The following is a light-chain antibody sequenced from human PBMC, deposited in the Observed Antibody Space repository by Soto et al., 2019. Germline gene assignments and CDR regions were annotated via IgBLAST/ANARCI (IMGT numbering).Light chain of an antibody. CDR3: QQYCSSPWT. CDR1: QSVSSSY. CDR2: GAS. J-gene: IGKJ1*01. Sequence: EIVLPQSPGTLSLSPGERATLSCRASQSVSSSYLAWYQQKPGQAPRLLIYGASSRATGIPDRVSGSGSGTDFTLTISRLEPEDFAVYYCQQYCSSPWTFGQGTKVEIK. V-gene: IGKV3-20*01.